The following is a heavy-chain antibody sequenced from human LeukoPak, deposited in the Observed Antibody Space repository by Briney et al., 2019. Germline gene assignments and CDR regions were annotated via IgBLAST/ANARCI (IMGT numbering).Heavy chain of an antibody. V-gene: IGHV1-2*04. CDR3: ARGYSSGWYGTDY. CDR1: GYTFTGYY. J-gene: IGHJ4*02. Sequence: GGPVKVSCKASGYTFTGYYMHWVRQAPGQGLEWMGWINPNSGGTNYAQKFQGWVTMTRDTSISTAYMELSRLRSDDTAVYYCARGYSSGWYGTDYWGQGTLVTVSS. D-gene: IGHD6-19*01. CDR2: INPNSGGT.